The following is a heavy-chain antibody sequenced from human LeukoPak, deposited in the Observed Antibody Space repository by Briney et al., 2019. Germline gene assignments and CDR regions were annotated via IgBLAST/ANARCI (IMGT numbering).Heavy chain of an antibody. V-gene: IGHV4-39*07. J-gene: IGHJ6*03. CDR3: ARATSYDFWSGYYMDV. CDR2: IYYSGST. D-gene: IGHD3-3*01. Sequence: SETLSLTCTVSGGSISSSSYYWGWIRQPPGKGLEWIGSIYYSGSTYYNPSLKSRVTISVDTSKKQFSLKLSSVTAADTAVYYCARATSYDFWSGYYMDVWGKGTTVTVSS. CDR1: GGSISSSSYY.